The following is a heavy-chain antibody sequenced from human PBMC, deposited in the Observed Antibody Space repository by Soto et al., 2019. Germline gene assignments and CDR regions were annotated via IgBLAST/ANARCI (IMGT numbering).Heavy chain of an antibody. D-gene: IGHD3-16*01. CDR1: GGSISRDNYY. CDR2: IYYSGST. J-gene: IGHJ4*02. V-gene: IGHV4-30-4*01. CDR3: ARDYVSTYFDY. Sequence: SETLSLTCSVSGGSISRDNYYWSWIRQPPGKGLEWIGFIYYSGSTYYNPSLKSRVTISVDTSKNRFSLSLTSVTAADTAVYYCARDYVSTYFDYWGQGTLVTVSS.